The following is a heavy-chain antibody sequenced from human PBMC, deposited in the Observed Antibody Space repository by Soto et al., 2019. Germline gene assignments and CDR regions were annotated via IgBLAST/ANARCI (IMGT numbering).Heavy chain of an antibody. D-gene: IGHD1-7*01. CDR2: ISGSGGST. Sequence: GGSLRLSCAASGFTFSSYAMSWVRQAPGKGLEWVSAISGSGGSTYYADSVKGRFTISRDNSKNTLYLQMNSLRAEDTAVYYCAKGGGEDWNYLGPGGGFDPWGQGTLVTVSS. V-gene: IGHV3-23*01. CDR3: AKGGGEDWNYLGPGGGFDP. CDR1: GFTFSSYA. J-gene: IGHJ5*02.